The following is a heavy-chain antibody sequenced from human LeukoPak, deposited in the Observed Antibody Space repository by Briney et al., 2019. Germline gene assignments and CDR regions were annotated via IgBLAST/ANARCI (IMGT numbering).Heavy chain of an antibody. V-gene: IGHV3-7*05. J-gene: IGHJ4*02. Sequence: GGPLRLSCVASGFTFSSHWMSWVRQAPGKGLEWVANINQDGTEKDYVDSAKGRFTISRDNAKNSLYLQMHSLRAEDTAVYYCARDGVERGIYFDYWGQGTLVTVSS. CDR1: GFTFSSHW. CDR3: ARDGVERGIYFDY. CDR2: INQDGTEK. D-gene: IGHD1-26*01.